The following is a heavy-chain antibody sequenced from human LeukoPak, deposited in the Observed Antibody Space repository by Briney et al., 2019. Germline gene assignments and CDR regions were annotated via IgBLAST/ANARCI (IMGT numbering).Heavy chain of an antibody. CDR1: GYTFSGYY. Sequence: ASVKVSCKASGYTFSGYYMHWVRQAPGQGLEWMGWINPNSGNTKYSQKFQGRFTISRDTSASTAYMELSTLRSEDTAVYYCARGREVNRGLWFGDLYYFDYWGQGTLVTVSS. V-gene: IGHV1-3*01. CDR3: ARGREVNRGLWFGDLYYFDY. J-gene: IGHJ4*02. D-gene: IGHD3-10*01. CDR2: INPNSGNT.